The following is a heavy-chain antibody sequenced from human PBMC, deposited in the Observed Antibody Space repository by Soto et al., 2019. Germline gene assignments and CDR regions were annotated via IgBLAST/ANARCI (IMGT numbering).Heavy chain of an antibody. D-gene: IGHD1-26*01. Sequence: QLQLQESGPGLVKPSETLSLTGTVSGVSSSGSNYYWGWIRQPPGKGLEWIGSIYYSGSTYYNPSLKSRVTIFVDTSKNQFALKLSSVTAADTAVYYCASHSEAYYVVYWGQGTPVTVSS. CDR2: IYYSGST. V-gene: IGHV4-39*01. CDR1: GVSSSGSNYY. J-gene: IGHJ4*02. CDR3: ASHSEAYYVVY.